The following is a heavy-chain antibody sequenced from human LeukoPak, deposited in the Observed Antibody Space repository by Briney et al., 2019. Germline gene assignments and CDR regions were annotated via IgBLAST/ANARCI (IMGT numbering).Heavy chain of an antibody. D-gene: IGHD2-15*01. CDR3: ARDEAYCSGGSCYLGL. CDR1: GFTFSDHY. CDR2: ISSSGRTI. Sequence: PGGSLRPSCAASGFTFSDHYMSWIRQAPGKGLEWVSDISSSGRTIYHADSVKGRFTISRDNAKNSLYLQMNSLRAEDTAVYYCARDEAYCSGGSCYLGLWGQGTTVTVSS. J-gene: IGHJ6*02. V-gene: IGHV3-11*01.